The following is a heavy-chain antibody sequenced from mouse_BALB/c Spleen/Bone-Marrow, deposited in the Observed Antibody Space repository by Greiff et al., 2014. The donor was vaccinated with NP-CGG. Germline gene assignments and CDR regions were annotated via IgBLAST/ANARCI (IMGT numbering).Heavy chain of an antibody. CDR1: GYTFTSYD. CDR2: IYPVDGST. V-gene: IGHV1S56*01. J-gene: IGHJ3*01. D-gene: IGHD3-2*01. CDR3: ARSGDSSGYGFAY. Sequence: VQLQQSGPELVKPGALVKISCKASGYTFTSYDINWVKQRPGQGLEWIGWIYPVDGSTKYNEKFKGKATLTADKSSSTAYMQLSSLTSENYAVYFCARSGDSSGYGFAYWGQGTLVTVSA.